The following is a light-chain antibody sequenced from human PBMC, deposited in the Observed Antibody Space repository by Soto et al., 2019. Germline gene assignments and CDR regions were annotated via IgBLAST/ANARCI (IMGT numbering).Light chain of an antibody. CDR1: ISNIWGNS. CDR3: GSWDSSMSAYV. Sequence: QSVLAQPPSVSSAPGQKFTISFSGSISNIWGNSLSWCQQLPVTAPKLIIYDDNKRPSGIPDRFSGSKSGTSATLGITGFKTGDEADYYCGSWDSSMSAYVFGTGTKVTVL. CDR2: DDN. J-gene: IGLJ1*01. V-gene: IGLV1-51*01.